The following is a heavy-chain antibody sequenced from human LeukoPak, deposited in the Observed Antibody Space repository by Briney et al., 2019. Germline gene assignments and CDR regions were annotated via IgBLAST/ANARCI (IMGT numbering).Heavy chain of an antibody. CDR3: ARDEEGYCSGGSCYPRWLD. Sequence: GGSLRLSCAASGFTVSRNYLSWVRQAPGKGLEWVAVIYSGDSTYYADSVKGRFAISRDNTKNTLNLQMNSLRVEDTAVYYCARDEEGYCSGGSCYPRWLDWGQGTLVTVSS. D-gene: IGHD2-15*01. J-gene: IGHJ4*02. CDR1: GFTVSRNY. V-gene: IGHV3-66*01. CDR2: IYSGDST.